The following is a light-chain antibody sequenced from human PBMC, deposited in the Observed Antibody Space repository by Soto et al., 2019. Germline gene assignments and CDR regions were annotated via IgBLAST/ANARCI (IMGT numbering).Light chain of an antibody. V-gene: IGKV3-20*01. CDR1: QSVSSSY. CDR3: QQYGSSPPVT. CDR2: GAS. J-gene: IGKJ4*01. Sequence: ESLLTQAPGTLSLSPGERATLSCRASQSVSSSYLAWYQQKPGQAPRLLIYGASSRATGIPDRFSGSGSGTDFTLTISRLEPEDFAVYYCQQYGSSPPVTFGGGTKVDIK.